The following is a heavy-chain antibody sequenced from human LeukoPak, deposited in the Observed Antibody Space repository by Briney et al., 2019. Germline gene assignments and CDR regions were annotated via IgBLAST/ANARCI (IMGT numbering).Heavy chain of an antibody. Sequence: SETLSLTCTVSGGSISTYYWSWIRQPPGKGLEWIGYIYYSGSSNYNPALKSRVTISVDTSKNQFSLKLSSVTAADTAVYYCARQVELGGWNYFDYWGRGTLVTVSS. D-gene: IGHD6-19*01. J-gene: IGHJ4*02. CDR2: IYYSGSS. V-gene: IGHV4-59*08. CDR1: GGSISTYY. CDR3: ARQVELGGWNYFDY.